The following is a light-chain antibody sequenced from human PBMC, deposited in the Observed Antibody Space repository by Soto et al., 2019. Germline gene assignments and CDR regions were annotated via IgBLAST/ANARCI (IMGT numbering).Light chain of an antibody. V-gene: IGKV1-39*01. CDR3: QQTYSDIS. CDR2: GAS. J-gene: IGKJ4*01. CDR1: RTINTY. Sequence: DVRMTQSPSSLSASVGDTITITCRASRTINTYLSWFQQQPGEPPRLLIYGASTLHDGVPSRFSGSGSGADFTLTISGLQPEDFASYHCQQTYSDISFGGGTKV.